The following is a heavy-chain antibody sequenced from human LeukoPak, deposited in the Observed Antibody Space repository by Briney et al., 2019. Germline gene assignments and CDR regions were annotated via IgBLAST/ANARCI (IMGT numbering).Heavy chain of an antibody. CDR2: INPSGGST. V-gene: IGHV1-46*01. Sequence: ASVNVSCKASGYTFTSYYMHWVRQAPGQGLEWMGIINPSGGSTSYAQKFQGRVTMTRDTSTSTVYMELSSLRSEDTAVYYCARDRERYGVKDWFDPWGQGTLVTVSS. CDR3: ARDRERYGVKDWFDP. D-gene: IGHD1-1*01. CDR1: GYTFTSYY. J-gene: IGHJ5*02.